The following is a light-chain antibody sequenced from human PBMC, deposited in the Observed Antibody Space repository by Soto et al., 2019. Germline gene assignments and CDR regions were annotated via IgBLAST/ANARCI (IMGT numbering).Light chain of an antibody. CDR1: QSILYSSNNKNC. J-gene: IGKJ1*01. CDR3: QQYYSNQWT. CDR2: WAS. Sequence: DIVMTQSPDSLAVSLGERATINCKSSQSILYSSNNKNCLGWYQQKPGQPPKLLIYWASTRESGVPDRFSGSGSGTDFTLTISSPQAEDVAVYYCQQYYSNQWTFGQGTKVEIK. V-gene: IGKV4-1*01.